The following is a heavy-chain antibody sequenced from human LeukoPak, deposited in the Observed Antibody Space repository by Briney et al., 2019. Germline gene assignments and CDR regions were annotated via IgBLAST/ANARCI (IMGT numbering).Heavy chain of an antibody. J-gene: IGHJ4*02. Sequence: SETLSLTCTVSGGSISSYYWSWIRQPPGKGLEWIGYIYYSGSTSYNPSLKSRVTISVDTSKNQFSLKLSSVTAADTAVYYCARQMKRGIASPPDYWGQGTLVTVSS. CDR3: ARQMKRGIASPPDY. CDR1: GGSISSYY. D-gene: IGHD3-3*02. V-gene: IGHV4-59*08. CDR2: IYYSGST.